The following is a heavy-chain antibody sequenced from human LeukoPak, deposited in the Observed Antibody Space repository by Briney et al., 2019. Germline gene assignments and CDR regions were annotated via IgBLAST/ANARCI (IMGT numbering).Heavy chain of an antibody. J-gene: IGHJ4*02. CDR1: GFTFSSYG. CDR3: AKDLSQYDYGDDY. V-gene: IGHV3-30*18. D-gene: IGHD3-16*01. Sequence: EGSLRLSCAASGFTFSSYGMHWVRQAPGKGLEWVAVISYDGSNKYYADSVKGRFTISRDNSKNTLYLQMKSLRAADTAVYYCAKDLSQYDYGDDYWGKGTLVTVSS. CDR2: ISYDGSNK.